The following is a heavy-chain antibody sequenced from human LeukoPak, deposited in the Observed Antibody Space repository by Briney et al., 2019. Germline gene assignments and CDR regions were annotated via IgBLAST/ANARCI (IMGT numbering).Heavy chain of an antibody. V-gene: IGHV3-23*01. J-gene: IGHJ3*02. CDR1: GFTFSTYA. CDR3: AKGFRGAATDAFDI. CDR2: ISGDGEST. D-gene: IGHD3-10*01. Sequence: GGSLRLSCAASGFTFSTYAMNWVRQAPGKGLEWVSLISGDGESTYADSVKGRFTLSRDNSKKTLYLQMNSLRAEDTAVYYCAKGFRGAATDAFDIWGQGTMVTVSS.